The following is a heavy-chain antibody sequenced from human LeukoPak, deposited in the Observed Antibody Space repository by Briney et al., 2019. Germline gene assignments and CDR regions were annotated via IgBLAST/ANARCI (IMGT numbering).Heavy chain of an antibody. D-gene: IGHD4-17*01. CDR1: GGPINNYF. CDR2: IYSSGST. CDR3: AREQTTGFDQ. J-gene: IGHJ4*02. V-gene: IGHV4-4*07. Sequence: SETLSLTRTVSGGPINNYFWSWIRQPAGKGLEWMGRIYSSGSTSYNPSLKNRLTISLDKTKNQVSLKLTSVTAADTAMYVCAREQTTGFDQWGQGTLVTVSS.